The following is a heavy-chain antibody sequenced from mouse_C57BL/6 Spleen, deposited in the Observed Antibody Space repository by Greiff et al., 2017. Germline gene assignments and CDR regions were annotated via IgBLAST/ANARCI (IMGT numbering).Heavy chain of an antibody. CDR2: IDPETGGT. J-gene: IGHJ3*01. D-gene: IGHD3-2*02. CDR1: GYTFTDYD. CDR3: TKTAQATRFAY. Sequence: VKLQESGAELVRPGASVTLSCKASGYTFTDYDMHWVKQTPVHGLEWIGAIDPETGGTAYNQKFKGKAILTADKSSSTAYMELRSLTSEDSAVYYCTKTAQATRFAYWGQGTLVTVSA. V-gene: IGHV1-15*01.